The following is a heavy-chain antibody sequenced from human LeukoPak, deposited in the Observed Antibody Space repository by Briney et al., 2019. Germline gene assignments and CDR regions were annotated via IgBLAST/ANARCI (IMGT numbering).Heavy chain of an antibody. CDR3: ARVNYYYMDV. Sequence: GGSLRLSCAASGFTFSSYSMNWVRQAPGKGLEWVSSISSSSSYIYYAVSVKGRFTISRDNAKNSLYLQMNSLRAEDTAVYYCARVNYYYMDVWGXXTTXTXSS. J-gene: IGHJ6*03. CDR1: GFTFSSYS. CDR2: ISSSSSYI. V-gene: IGHV3-21*01.